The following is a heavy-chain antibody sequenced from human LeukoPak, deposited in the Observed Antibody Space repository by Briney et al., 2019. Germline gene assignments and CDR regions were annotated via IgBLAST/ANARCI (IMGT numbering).Heavy chain of an antibody. V-gene: IGHV4-34*01. CDR2: INHSGST. J-gene: IGHJ5*02. Sequence: PSETLSLTCAVYGGSLSGYYWSWIRQPPGKGLEWIGEINHSGSTNYNPSLKSRVTISVDTSKNQFSLKLSSVTAADPAVYYCARVRAASRRTVDPWGQGTLVTVSS. CDR3: ARVRAASRRTVDP. D-gene: IGHD2-2*01. CDR1: GGSLSGYY.